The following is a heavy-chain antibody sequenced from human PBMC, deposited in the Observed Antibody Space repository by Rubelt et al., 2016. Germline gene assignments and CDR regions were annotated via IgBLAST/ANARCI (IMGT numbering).Heavy chain of an antibody. J-gene: IGHJ3*02. Sequence: EVQLVESGGGLVQPGGSLRLACAASGFTFSSYWMTWVRQAPGKGLEWVANIKQDGSEKYYVDSVKGRFTISRDNAKNSLYLQMNSLRAEDTAVYYCARVVVTAILDAFDIWGQGTMVTVSS. CDR1: GFTFSSYW. V-gene: IGHV3-7*01. CDR3: ARVVVTAILDAFDI. D-gene: IGHD2-21*02. CDR2: IKQDGSEK.